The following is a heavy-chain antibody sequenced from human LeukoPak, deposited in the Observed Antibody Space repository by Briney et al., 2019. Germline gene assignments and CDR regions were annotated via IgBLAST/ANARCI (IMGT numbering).Heavy chain of an antibody. CDR3: AKDYGGNSPLFDY. CDR1: GFTFSSYA. D-gene: IGHD4-23*01. J-gene: IGHJ4*02. CDR2: ISVSGGST. V-gene: IGHV3-23*01. Sequence: GGSLRLSCAASGFTFSSYAMSWVRQAPGKGLESVSTISVSGGSTYYADSVKGRFTISRDNSKNTLYLQMNSLRAEDTAVYYCAKDYGGNSPLFDYWGQGTLVAVSS.